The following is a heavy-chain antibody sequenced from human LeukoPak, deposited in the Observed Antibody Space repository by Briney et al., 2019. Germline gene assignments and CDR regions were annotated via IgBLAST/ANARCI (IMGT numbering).Heavy chain of an antibody. J-gene: IGHJ6*03. V-gene: IGHV3-74*01. CDR2: INSDGSST. CDR3: ARVPYGNSYYYYYYMDV. CDR1: GFTFSSYW. D-gene: IGHD4-23*01. Sequence: GGSLRLSCAASGFTFSSYWMHWVRQVPGKGLVWVSRINSDGSSTSYADSVKGRFTISRDNAKNTLYLQMNSLRAEDTAVYYCARVPYGNSYYYYYYMDVWGKGTTVTISS.